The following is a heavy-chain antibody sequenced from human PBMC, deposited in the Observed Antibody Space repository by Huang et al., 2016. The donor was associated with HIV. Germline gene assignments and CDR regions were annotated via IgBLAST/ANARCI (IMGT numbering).Heavy chain of an antibody. D-gene: IGHD1-1*01. Sequence: QVQLQQWGAGLLKPSETLSLTCAVYGGSFSGYSWSWIRQSPGKGLEWIGEIKHSGSTNYNPSLKSRLTISVDTSKNQFSLKLSSVTAADTAVYYCARERMMSWLDDHDAFDIWGQGTMVTVSS. CDR3: ARERMMSWLDDHDAFDI. J-gene: IGHJ3*02. CDR2: IKHSGST. CDR1: GGSFSGYS. V-gene: IGHV4-34*01.